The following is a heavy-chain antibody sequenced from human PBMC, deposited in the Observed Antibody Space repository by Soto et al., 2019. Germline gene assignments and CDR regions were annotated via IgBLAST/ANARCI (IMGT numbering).Heavy chain of an antibody. V-gene: IGHV1-18*01. CDR2: ISAYSGNT. J-gene: IGHJ6*02. CDR1: GYTFTTSG. D-gene: IGHD6-19*01. CDR3: ASQRDSGGWAYRMDV. Sequence: AQVKVSCKAFGYTFTTSGVNWVRQVPGQGIEWMGWISAYSGNTNYTKKFQGRVTLNTDTSTTTVHMELRSLRFDDTAVYYCASQRDSGGWAYRMDVWGRGTTVIVSS.